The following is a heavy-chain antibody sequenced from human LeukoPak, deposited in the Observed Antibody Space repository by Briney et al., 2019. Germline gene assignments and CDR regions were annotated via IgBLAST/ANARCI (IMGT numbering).Heavy chain of an antibody. V-gene: IGHV3-15*01. Sequence: GWSLRLSCAVSGFIFSNVWMRWVRQAPGKGLEWVARIKSKTDGGTTDYAAPVKGRFTISRDDSKNTLYLQLNSLNTADTAVYYCTTDPRNGYYFDYWGQGTLVTVSS. CDR1: GFIFSNVW. D-gene: IGHD1-1*01. J-gene: IGHJ4*02. CDR2: IKSKTDGGTT. CDR3: TTDPRNGYYFDY.